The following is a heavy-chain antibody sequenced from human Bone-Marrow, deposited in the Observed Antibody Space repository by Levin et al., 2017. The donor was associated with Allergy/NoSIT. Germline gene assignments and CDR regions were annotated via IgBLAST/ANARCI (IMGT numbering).Heavy chain of an antibody. CDR3: ARDPAEYTYGVSLSLDY. J-gene: IGHJ4*02. D-gene: IGHD5-18*01. Sequence: KASETLSLTCDISGDSVSSNSAAWHWIRQSPSRGLEWLGRTYYRSKWYYDYAVSVRSRMTINPDTSKNRFSLLLNSVTHEDTAVYYCARDPAEYTYGVSLSLDYWGQGSLVTVSS. CDR2: TYYRSKWYY. CDR1: GDSVSSNSAA. V-gene: IGHV6-1*01.